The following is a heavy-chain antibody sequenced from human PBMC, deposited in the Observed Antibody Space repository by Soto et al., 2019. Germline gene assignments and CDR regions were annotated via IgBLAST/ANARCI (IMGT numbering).Heavy chain of an antibody. D-gene: IGHD3-10*01. Sequence: AGGSLRLSCAVSGFTVSNTYMSWVRQAPGKGLEWVSVIYSGGSTYYADSVKGRFTISRDNSKNTLYLQMNSLRAEETAVYYCAKDPFRPRGSGFDYWGQGTLVTV. J-gene: IGHJ4*02. CDR1: GFTVSNTY. CDR3: AKDPFRPRGSGFDY. CDR2: IYSGGST. V-gene: IGHV3-53*01.